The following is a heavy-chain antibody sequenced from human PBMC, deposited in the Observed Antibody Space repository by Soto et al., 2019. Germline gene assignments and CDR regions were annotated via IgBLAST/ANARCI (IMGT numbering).Heavy chain of an antibody. J-gene: IGHJ6*02. CDR3: TTHTIFGVVINLYPGMDV. CDR1: GFTFSNAW. V-gene: IGHV3-15*07. Sequence: GGSLRLSCAASGFTFSNAWMNWVRQAPGKGLEWVGRIKSKTDGGTTDYAAPVKGRFTISRDDSKNTLYLQMNSLKTEDTAVYYCTTHTIFGVVINLYPGMDVWGQGTTVTVS. D-gene: IGHD3-3*01. CDR2: IKSKTDGGTT.